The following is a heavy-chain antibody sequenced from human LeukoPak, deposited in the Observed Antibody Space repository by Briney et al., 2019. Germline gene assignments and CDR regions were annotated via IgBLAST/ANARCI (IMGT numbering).Heavy chain of an antibody. CDR3: ARDIARSKMATTFDY. V-gene: IGHV3-21*01. CDR1: GFSFSSYS. D-gene: IGHD5-24*01. CDR2: ISSSSSYI. Sequence: KAGGSLRLSCAASGFSFSSYSMNWVRQAPGKGLEWVSSISSSSSYIYYADSVKGRFTISRDNAKNSLYLQMNSLRAEDTAVYYCARDIARSKMATTFDYWGQGTLVTVSS. J-gene: IGHJ4*02.